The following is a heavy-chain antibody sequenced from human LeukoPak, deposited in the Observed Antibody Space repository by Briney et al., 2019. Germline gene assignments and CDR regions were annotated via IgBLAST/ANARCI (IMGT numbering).Heavy chain of an antibody. D-gene: IGHD2-15*01. CDR1: GFTFSSYS. J-gene: IGHJ3*02. Sequence: TGGSLRLSCAASGFTFSSYSMNWVRQAPGKGLEWVSSISSSSSYIYYADSVKGRFTISRDNAKNSLYLQMNSLRAEDTAVYYCARDTVGYCSGGSCYGGPAVAFDIWGQGTMVTVSS. V-gene: IGHV3-21*01. CDR3: ARDTVGYCSGGSCYGGPAVAFDI. CDR2: ISSSSSYI.